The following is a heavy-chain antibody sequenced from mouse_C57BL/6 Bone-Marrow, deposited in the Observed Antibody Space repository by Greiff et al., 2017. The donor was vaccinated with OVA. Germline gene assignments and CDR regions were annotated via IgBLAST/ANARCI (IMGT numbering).Heavy chain of an antibody. D-gene: IGHD2-1*01. J-gene: IGHJ3*01. V-gene: IGHV1-69*01. Sequence: QVQLQQPGAELVMPGASVKLSCKASGFTFTSYWMHWVKQRPGQGLEWIGEIDPSDSYTNYNQKFKGKSTLTVDKSSSTAYMQLSSLTSEDSAVYYCAVYYGNCFAYGGQGTLVTVSA. CDR2: IDPSDSYT. CDR3: AVYYGNCFAY. CDR1: GFTFTSYW.